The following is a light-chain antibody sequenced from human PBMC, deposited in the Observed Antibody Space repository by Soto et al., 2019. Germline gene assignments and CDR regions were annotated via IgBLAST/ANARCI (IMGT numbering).Light chain of an antibody. V-gene: IGLV1-44*01. J-gene: IGLJ1*01. CDR2: NSY. CDR1: SSNIGSKT. Sequence: QSALTQPPSASGTPGQRVTFSCSGSSSNIGSKTVNWYQQLPGTVPKLLIYNSYQRPSVVPDLFSASMSGTSASLAISGLQSEDEADYYCSSWDARLNGYVFGTETKVT. CDR3: SSWDARLNGYV.